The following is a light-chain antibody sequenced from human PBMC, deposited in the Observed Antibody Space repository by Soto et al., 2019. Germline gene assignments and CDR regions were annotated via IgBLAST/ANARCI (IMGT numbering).Light chain of an antibody. CDR3: QKYGRSSLS. J-gene: IGKJ3*01. CDR2: GAS. CDR1: QSVSSTY. Sequence: EIVLTQSPGTLSLSPGERATLSCRASQSVSSTYLAWYQQKPGQAPRLLIYGASSRASGIPDRFSGSGSGTDFTLTISRLDPEDFAVYYCQKYGRSSLSFGPGTKVDIK. V-gene: IGKV3-20*01.